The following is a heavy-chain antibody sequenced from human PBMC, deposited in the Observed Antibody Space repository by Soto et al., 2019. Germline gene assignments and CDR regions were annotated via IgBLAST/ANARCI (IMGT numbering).Heavy chain of an antibody. D-gene: IGHD5-18*01. CDR3: AKDQGAMGDYYYYYGMDV. V-gene: IGHV3-30*18. Sequence: GGSLRLSCAASGFTFSSYGMHWVRQAPGKGLEWVAVISYDGSNKYYADSVKGRFTISRDNSKNTLYLQMNSLRAEDTAVYYCAKDQGAMGDYYYYYGMDVWGQGTTVTVSS. CDR2: ISYDGSNK. J-gene: IGHJ6*02. CDR1: GFTFSSYG.